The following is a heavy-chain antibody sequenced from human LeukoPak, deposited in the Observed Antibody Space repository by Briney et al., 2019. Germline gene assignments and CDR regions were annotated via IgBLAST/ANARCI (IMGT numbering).Heavy chain of an antibody. CDR2: INTDGSTT. J-gene: IGHJ6*02. V-gene: IGHV3-74*01. CDR3: ARDQQYGMDV. D-gene: IGHD6-13*01. CDR1: GFTFSSYW. Sequence: PGGSLRLSCAASGFTFSSYWMHWVRQAPGKGLVWVSRINTDGSTTNYADSVKGRFAISRDNAKNTLYLQMNSLRGEDTAVYYCARDQQYGMDVWGQGTTVTVSS.